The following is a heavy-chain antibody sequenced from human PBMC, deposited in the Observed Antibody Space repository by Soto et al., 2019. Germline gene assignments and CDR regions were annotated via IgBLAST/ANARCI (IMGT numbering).Heavy chain of an antibody. Sequence: GGSLRLSCAASGFTFSTYAMNWVRQAPGKGLEWVSGISGSGDSTYYADYVKGRFTVSRDNSKNTLYLQMNSLIAEDTAVFYCAKERSSGWSFDYWSQGTLVTVSS. V-gene: IGHV3-23*01. J-gene: IGHJ4*02. D-gene: IGHD6-19*01. CDR3: AKERSSGWSFDY. CDR1: GFTFSTYA. CDR2: ISGSGDST.